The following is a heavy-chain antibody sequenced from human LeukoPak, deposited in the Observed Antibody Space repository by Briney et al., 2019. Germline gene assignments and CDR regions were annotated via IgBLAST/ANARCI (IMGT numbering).Heavy chain of an antibody. Sequence: SVKVSCKASGGTFSSYAISWVRQAPGQGLEWMGGIIPIFGTANYAQKFQGRVTITADESTSTAYMELSSLRSEDTAVYYCASFGAYCSSTSCYEGDSYYYYGMDVWGQGTTVTVSS. CDR2: IIPIFGTA. V-gene: IGHV1-69*13. D-gene: IGHD2-2*01. CDR1: GGTFSSYA. CDR3: ASFGAYCSSTSCYEGDSYYYYGMDV. J-gene: IGHJ6*02.